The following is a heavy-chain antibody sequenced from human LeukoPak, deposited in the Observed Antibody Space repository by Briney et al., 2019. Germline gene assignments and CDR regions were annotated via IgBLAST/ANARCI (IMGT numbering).Heavy chain of an antibody. CDR1: GGSISSYY. J-gene: IGHJ6*03. V-gene: IGHV4-59*04. D-gene: IGHD5-18*01. Sequence: SETLSLTCTVSGGSISSYYWSWIRQPPGKGLEWIGYIYYSGSTYYNPSLKSRVTISVDTSKNQFSLKLSSVTAAGTAVYYCARFGGYSYGYLGYYYYYMDVWGKGTTVTISS. CDR2: IYYSGST. CDR3: ARFGGYSYGYLGYYYYYMDV.